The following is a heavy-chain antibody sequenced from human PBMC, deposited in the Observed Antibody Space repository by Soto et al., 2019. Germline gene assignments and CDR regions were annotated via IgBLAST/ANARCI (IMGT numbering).Heavy chain of an antibody. CDR3: ARDAGGPGDY. D-gene: IGHD2-15*01. CDR1: SASFTVYY. CDR2: IYYSGST. J-gene: IGHJ4*02. Sequence: QVQLQESGPGLVKPSETLSLTCTVSSASFTVYYWSWIRQPPGKGLECIGYIYYSGSTSYNPSLTSRVTLSADTSKNQFSLKLRSVTAADTAVYYCARDAGGPGDYWGQGVLVTVSS. V-gene: IGHV4-59*01.